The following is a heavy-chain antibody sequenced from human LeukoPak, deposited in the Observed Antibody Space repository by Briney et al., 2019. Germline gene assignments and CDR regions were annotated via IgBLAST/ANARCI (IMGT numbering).Heavy chain of an antibody. CDR3: SRVDSYGYRGTFDY. D-gene: IGHD5-18*01. CDR2: ISAYNGNT. J-gene: IGHJ4*02. Sequence: ASVKVSCKASGYTFTSYGISWVRQAPGQGLEWMGWISAYNGNTNYAQKLQGRVTMTTDTSTSTAYMELRSLRSDDTAVYYGSRVDSYGYRGTFDYWGQGTLVTVSS. V-gene: IGHV1-18*04. CDR1: GYTFTSYG.